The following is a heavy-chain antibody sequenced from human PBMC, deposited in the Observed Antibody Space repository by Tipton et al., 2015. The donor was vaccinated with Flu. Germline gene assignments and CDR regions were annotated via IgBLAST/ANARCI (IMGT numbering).Heavy chain of an antibody. CDR1: ASSIISAQY. V-gene: IGHV4-38-2*02. CDR2: ISHRGAT. J-gene: IGHJ4*02. CDR3: ARGSGSGTFVIFDY. Sequence: TLSLTCTVSASSIISAQYWAWIRQPPGKGLEWIGSISHRGATYFNPSLKSRVTISVDTSKKQFSLSLSSVTAADTAIYYCARGSGSGTFVIFDYWGQGTLVAVSS. D-gene: IGHD3-10*01.